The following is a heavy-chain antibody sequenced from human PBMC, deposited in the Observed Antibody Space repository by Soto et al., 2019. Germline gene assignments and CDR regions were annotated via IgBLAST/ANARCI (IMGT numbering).Heavy chain of an antibody. CDR3: VRFSILVSGRGRGAFFDS. CDR2: IKEDGSEK. J-gene: IGHJ4*02. CDR1: GFTFSNYW. V-gene: IGHV3-7*03. Sequence: EVQLVESGGGLVQPGGSLRLSCAASGFTFSNYWMSWVRQVPGKGLAWVSNIKEDGSEKYYVDSVKGRFTISRDNAKNSVHLQMNSLRDEDTAVYYCVRFSILVSGRGRGAFFDSWGQGTQVTVSS. D-gene: IGHD6-19*01.